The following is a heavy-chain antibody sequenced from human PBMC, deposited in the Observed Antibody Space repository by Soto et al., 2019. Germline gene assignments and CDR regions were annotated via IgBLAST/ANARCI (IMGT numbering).Heavy chain of an antibody. CDR2: INHSGST. V-gene: IGHV4-34*01. CDR3: ARLARIVATIGWFDP. CDR1: GGSFSGYY. D-gene: IGHD5-12*01. J-gene: IGHJ5*02. Sequence: SETLSLTCAVYGGSFSGYYWSWIRQPPGKGLEWIGEINHSGSTNYNPSLKSRVTISVDTSKNQFSLKLSSVTAADTAVYYCARLARIVATIGWFDPWGQGTLVTVSS.